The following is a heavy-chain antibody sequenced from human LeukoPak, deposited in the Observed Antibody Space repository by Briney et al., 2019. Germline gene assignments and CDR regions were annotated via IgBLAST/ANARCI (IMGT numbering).Heavy chain of an antibody. V-gene: IGHV4-59*01. CDR2: IYYSGNT. CDR3: ARQRGHCSSTSCAYFSYYMDV. Sequence: SETLSLTCTVSGDSISSYYWSWIRQPPGKGLEWIGYIYYSGNTNYNPSLKSRVTISVDTSKNQFSLKLSSVTAADTAVYYCARQRGHCSSTSCAYFSYYMDVWGKGTTVTVSS. CDR1: GDSISSYY. J-gene: IGHJ6*03. D-gene: IGHD2-2*01.